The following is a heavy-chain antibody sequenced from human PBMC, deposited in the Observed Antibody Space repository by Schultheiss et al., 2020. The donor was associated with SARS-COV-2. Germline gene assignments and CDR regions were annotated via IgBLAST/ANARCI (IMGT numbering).Heavy chain of an antibody. J-gene: IGHJ4*02. CDR1: GFTFSSFA. Sequence: GGSLRLSCATSGFTFSSFAMTWVRQAPGKGLEWISYINEGGDVIFYADSIKGRFTISRDNSKNTLYLQMNSLRTEDTAVYYCARRENAPGPFDFWGQGALVTVSS. CDR3: ARRENAPGPFDF. V-gene: IGHV3-48*03. CDR2: INEGGDVI.